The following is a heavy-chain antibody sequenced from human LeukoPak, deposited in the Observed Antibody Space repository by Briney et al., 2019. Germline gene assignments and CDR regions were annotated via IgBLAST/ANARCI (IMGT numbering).Heavy chain of an antibody. CDR3: ARVLVLGNVLTGAVQPMDV. D-gene: IGHD1-14*01. Sequence: SETLSLTCTVSGGSISSYYWSWIRQPAGKGLEWIGRIYTSGSTNYNPSPKSRVTMSVDTSKNQFSLKLSSVTAEDTAVYYCARVLVLGNVLTGAVQPMDVWGQGTTVTVSS. J-gene: IGHJ6*02. CDR1: GGSISSYY. CDR2: IYTSGST. V-gene: IGHV4-4*07.